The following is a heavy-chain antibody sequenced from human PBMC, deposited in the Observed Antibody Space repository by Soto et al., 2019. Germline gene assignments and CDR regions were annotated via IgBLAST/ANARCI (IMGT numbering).Heavy chain of an antibody. V-gene: IGHV1-46*01. CDR2: INPSGGFT. D-gene: IGHD4-4*01. CDR1: GYTFTSYY. J-gene: IGHJ4*02. Sequence: QVQLVQSGAEVKKPGASVKISCKASGYTFTSYYMHWVRQAPGQGLEWMGIINPSGGFTTYAQKSKGRVTMTTDTSTSTGYMELSSMSSDDTAVYYWARAPPPRDYIKGLFDYWGQGTLVTVSS. CDR3: ARAPPPRDYIKGLFDY.